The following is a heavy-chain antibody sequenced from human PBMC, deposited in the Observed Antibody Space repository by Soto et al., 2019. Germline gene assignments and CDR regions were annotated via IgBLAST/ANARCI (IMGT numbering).Heavy chain of an antibody. CDR3: ARLPGAFYYDNSDYDFHDY. J-gene: IGHJ4*02. V-gene: IGHV3-53*01. Sequence: ETLSLTCTVSGASISSNGYYWGWFRQSPQKGLEWISVIYPDDNTYYAESVRGRFTLSKDSSRNTVSLQMNSLRAEDTAVYYCARLPGAFYYDNSDYDFHDYWGQGTMVTVSS. D-gene: IGHD3-22*01. CDR2: IYPDDNT. CDR1: GASISSNGYY.